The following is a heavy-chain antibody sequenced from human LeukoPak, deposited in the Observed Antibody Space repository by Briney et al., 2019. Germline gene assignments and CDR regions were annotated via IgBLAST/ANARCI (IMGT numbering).Heavy chain of an antibody. J-gene: IGHJ5*02. CDR3: ARDQDYGNWFDP. CDR1: GGTFSSYA. V-gene: IGHV1-69*05. Sequence: SVKVSCKASGGTFSSYAISWVRQAPGQGLEWMGGIIPIFGTANYAQKFQGRVAITTDESTSTAYMELSSLRSEGTAVYYCARDQDYGNWFDPWGQGTLVTVSS. CDR2: IIPIFGTA. D-gene: IGHD4-17*01.